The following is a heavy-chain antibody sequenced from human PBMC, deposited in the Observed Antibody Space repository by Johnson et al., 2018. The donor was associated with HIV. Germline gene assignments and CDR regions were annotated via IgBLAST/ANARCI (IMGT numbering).Heavy chain of an antibody. CDR3: ARPGYYDSSGLDAFDI. V-gene: IGHV3-66*04. J-gene: IGHJ3*02. Sequence: EVHLVESGGGLVQPGGSLRLSCAASGFTVSSNYMSWVRQAPGKGLEWVSIIYSGGSTYYADSVQGRFTISRDNAKNSLYLQMNSLRAEDTAVYYCARPGYYDSSGLDAFDIWGQGTMVTVSS. D-gene: IGHD3-22*01. CDR1: GFTVSSNY. CDR2: IYSGGST.